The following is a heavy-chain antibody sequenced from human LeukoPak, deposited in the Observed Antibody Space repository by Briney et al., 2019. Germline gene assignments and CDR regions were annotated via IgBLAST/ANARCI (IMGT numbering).Heavy chain of an antibody. J-gene: IGHJ6*02. Sequence: PSETLSLTCAVYGGSFSGYYWSWIRQPPGKGLEWIGEIKHSGSTNYNPALKRRVTISVDTSKNRFSLTLSSVTAADTAVYYCARIRLYCSSTSCSYYYYYYGMDVWGQGTTVTVSS. V-gene: IGHV4-34*01. CDR2: IKHSGST. D-gene: IGHD2-2*01. CDR1: GGSFSGYY. CDR3: ARIRLYCSSTSCSYYYYYYGMDV.